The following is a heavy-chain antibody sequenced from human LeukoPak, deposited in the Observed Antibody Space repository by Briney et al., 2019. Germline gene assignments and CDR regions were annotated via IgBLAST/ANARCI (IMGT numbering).Heavy chain of an antibody. J-gene: IGHJ5*02. CDR3: AREAPYCSSTSCYNGGWFDP. V-gene: IGHV4-61*01. Sequence: SETLSLTCTVSGGSISSSSYYWSWIRQPPGKGLEWIGYIKYSGSTNYNPSLKSRVTISVDTSKNQFSLKLSSVTAADTAVYYCAREAPYCSSTSCYNGGWFDPWGQGTLVTVSS. CDR2: IKYSGST. D-gene: IGHD2-2*02. CDR1: GGSISSSSYY.